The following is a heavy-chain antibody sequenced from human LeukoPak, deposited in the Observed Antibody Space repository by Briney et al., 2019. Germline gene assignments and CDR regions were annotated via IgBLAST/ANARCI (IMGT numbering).Heavy chain of an antibody. D-gene: IGHD2-21*02. J-gene: IGHJ4*02. CDR1: GFTFNSYT. CDR3: ARDLGSGDHGLLV. Sequence: GGSLRLFCAASGFTFNSYTMNWVRQAPGKGLEWISYVSRTGTSIYHADSVKGRFTISRDNAKNSLYLQMNSLRFEDTGLYFCARDLGSGDHGLLVWGQGTLLTVST. CDR2: VSRTGTSI. V-gene: IGHV3-48*01.